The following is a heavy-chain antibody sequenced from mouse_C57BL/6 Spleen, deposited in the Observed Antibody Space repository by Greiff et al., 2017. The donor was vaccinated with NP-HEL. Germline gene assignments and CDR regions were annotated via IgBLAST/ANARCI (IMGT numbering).Heavy chain of an antibody. V-gene: IGHV1-80*01. J-gene: IGHJ2*01. CDR2: IYPGDGDT. D-gene: IGHD3-2*02. CDR1: GYAFSSYW. Sequence: VKVVESGAELVKPGASVKISCKASGYAFSSYWMNWVKQRPGKGLEWIGQIYPGDGDTNYNGKFKGKATLTADKSSSTAYMQLSSLTSEDSAVYFCARDGSGNFDYWGQGTTLTVSS. CDR3: ARDGSGNFDY.